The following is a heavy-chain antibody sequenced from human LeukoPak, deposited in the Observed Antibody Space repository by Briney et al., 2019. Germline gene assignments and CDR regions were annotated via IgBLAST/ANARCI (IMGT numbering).Heavy chain of an antibody. CDR2: ISGSGDST. CDR1: GFTFSSFG. D-gene: IGHD2/OR15-2a*01. CDR3: AKAGNIRFDC. Sequence: GGTLRLSCAASGFTFSSFGMSWVRQAPGKGLEWVSGISGSGDSTYYADSVKGRFTISRDNSKKTLYLQMNSLRAEDTAVYYCAKAGNIRFDCWGQGTLVTVSS. J-gene: IGHJ4*02. V-gene: IGHV3-23*01.